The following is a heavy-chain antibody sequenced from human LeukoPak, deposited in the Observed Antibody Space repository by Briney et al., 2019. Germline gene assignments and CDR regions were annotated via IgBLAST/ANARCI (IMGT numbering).Heavy chain of an antibody. CDR3: ARDKYSSGWRNSNWFDP. V-gene: IGHV3-33*01. CDR2: IWYDGSNK. CDR1: GFPFSSYG. Sequence: GGSLRLSFAPSGFPFSSYGMHWVRRAPGKGLGWVAVIWYDGSNKYYADSVKGRFTISRDNSKNTLYLQMNSLRAEDTAVYYCARDKYSSGWRNSNWFDPWGQGTLVTVSS. D-gene: IGHD6-19*01. J-gene: IGHJ5*02.